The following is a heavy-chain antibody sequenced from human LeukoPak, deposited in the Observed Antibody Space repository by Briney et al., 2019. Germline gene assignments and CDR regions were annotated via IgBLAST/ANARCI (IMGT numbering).Heavy chain of an antibody. Sequence: GGSLRLSCAASGFTFIDYRMSWVRQAPGKGLEWVSVIYSGGSTYYADSVKGRFTISRDNSKNTLYLQLNSLRAEDTAVYYCASTFYGDSPAYWGQGTLVTVSS. CDR2: IYSGGST. V-gene: IGHV3-66*01. CDR3: ASTFYGDSPAY. D-gene: IGHD4-17*01. J-gene: IGHJ4*02. CDR1: GFTFIDYR.